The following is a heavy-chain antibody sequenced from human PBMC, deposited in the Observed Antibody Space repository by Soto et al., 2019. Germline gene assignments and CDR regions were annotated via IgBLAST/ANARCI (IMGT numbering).Heavy chain of an antibody. CDR2: IYHSGST. CDR3: ARVPDY. V-gene: IGHV4-30-2*01. CDR1: GVTIISGGSS. J-gene: IGHJ4*02. Sequence: TLSLTCAVSGVTIISGGSSWSWIRQPPGKGLEWIGYIYHSGSTYYNPSLKSRVTISVDRSKNQFSLKLSSVTAADTAVYYCARVPDYWGQGTLVTVS.